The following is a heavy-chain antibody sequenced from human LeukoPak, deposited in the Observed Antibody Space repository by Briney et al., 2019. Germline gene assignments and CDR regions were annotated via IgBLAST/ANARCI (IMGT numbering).Heavy chain of an antibody. J-gene: IGHJ2*01. D-gene: IGHD3-10*01. V-gene: IGHV4-59*01. CDR3: ARSERPFYYGSGPPWYFDL. CDR2: IYYNGGT. Sequence: PAEPLSLTCTVSGGSISNYYWSWIRQPPGKGLEWIGYIYYNGGTNYNPSLKSRVTISVDTSKNQFSLKLSSVTAADTAVYYCARSERPFYYGSGPPWYFDLWGRGTLVTVSS. CDR1: GGSISNYY.